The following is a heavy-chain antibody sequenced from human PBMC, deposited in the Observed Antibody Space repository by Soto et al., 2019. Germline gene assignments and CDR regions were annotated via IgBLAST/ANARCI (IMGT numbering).Heavy chain of an antibody. Sequence: GASVKVSCKASGGTFSSYAISWVRQAPGQGLEWMGGIIPIFGTANYAQKFQGRVTITADESTSTAYMELSSLRSEDTAVYYCARAGSYYYDSSGYHGYFDYWGQGTLVTVSS. CDR2: IIPIFGTA. CDR3: ARAGSYYYDSSGYHGYFDY. D-gene: IGHD3-22*01. J-gene: IGHJ4*02. V-gene: IGHV1-69*13. CDR1: GGTFSSYA.